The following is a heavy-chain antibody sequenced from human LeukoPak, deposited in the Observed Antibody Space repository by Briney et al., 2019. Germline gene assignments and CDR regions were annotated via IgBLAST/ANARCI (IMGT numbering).Heavy chain of an antibody. J-gene: IGHJ3*02. CDR2: FYTSGST. CDR3: TRDDVLDLSDAFHI. Sequence: SETLSLTCTVSGGSISSGNFYWSWIRQPAGKGLEWIGRFYTSGSTNYNPSLKSRVTILVDRSKNQFSLKLSSVTAADTAVYYCTRDDVLDLSDAFHIWGQGTMVTVSS. D-gene: IGHD2/OR15-2a*01. V-gene: IGHV4-61*02. CDR1: GGSISSGNFY.